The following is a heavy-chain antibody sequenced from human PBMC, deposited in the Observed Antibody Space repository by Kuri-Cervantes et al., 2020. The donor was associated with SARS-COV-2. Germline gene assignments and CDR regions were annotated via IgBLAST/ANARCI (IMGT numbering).Heavy chain of an antibody. CDR2: IRYDGSNK. CDR3: ARGSRYDYVWGSYRYTASWYFDL. CDR1: GFTFSSYG. J-gene: IGHJ2*01. V-gene: IGHV3-30*02. D-gene: IGHD3-16*02. Sequence: GGSLRLSCAASGFTFSSYGMHWVRQAPGKGLEWVAFIRYDGSNKYYADSVKGRFTISRDNSKNTLYLQMNSLRAEDTAVYYCARGSRYDYVWGSYRYTASWYFDLWGRGTRVTVSS.